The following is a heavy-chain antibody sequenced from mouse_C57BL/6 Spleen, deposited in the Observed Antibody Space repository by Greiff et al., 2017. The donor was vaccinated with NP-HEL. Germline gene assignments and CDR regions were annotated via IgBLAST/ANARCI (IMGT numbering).Heavy chain of an antibody. CDR2: IDPETGGT. CDR3: TRYKKTGGSSYPYFDY. J-gene: IGHJ2*01. V-gene: IGHV1-15*01. CDR1: GYTFTDYE. Sequence: VQLQQSGAELVRPGASVTLSCKASGYTFTDYEMHWVKQTPVHGLEWIGAIDPETGGTAYNQKFKGKAILTADKSSSTAYMELRSLTSEDSAVYYCTRYKKTGGSSYPYFDYWGQGTTLTVSS. D-gene: IGHD1-1*01.